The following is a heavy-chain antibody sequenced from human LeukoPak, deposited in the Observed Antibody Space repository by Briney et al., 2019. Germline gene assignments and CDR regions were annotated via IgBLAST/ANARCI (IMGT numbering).Heavy chain of an antibody. V-gene: IGHV1-69*04. Sequence: VASAKVSCKASGGTFSSYAISWVRQAPGQGLEWMGRIIPIFGIANYAQKFQGRVTITADKSTSTAYMELSSLRSEDTAVYYCARDGQQLVVGASYYYYYYGMDVWGQGTTVTVSS. D-gene: IGHD6-13*01. CDR3: ARDGQQLVVGASYYYYYYGMDV. CDR2: IIPIFGIA. CDR1: GGTFSSYA. J-gene: IGHJ6*02.